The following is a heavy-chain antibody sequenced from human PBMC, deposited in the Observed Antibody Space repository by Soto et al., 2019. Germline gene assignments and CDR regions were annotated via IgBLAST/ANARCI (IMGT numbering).Heavy chain of an antibody. CDR1: GGSISSSSYY. CDR3: ASTYGDYVDFDY. V-gene: IGHV4-39*01. CDR2: TYYSGST. Sequence: PSETLSLTCTVSGGSISSSSYYWGWISQPPEKGLEWIGSTYYSGSTYYNPSLKSRVTISVDTSKNQFSLKLSSVTAADTAVYYCASTYGDYVDFDYWGQGTLVTVSS. J-gene: IGHJ4*02. D-gene: IGHD4-17*01.